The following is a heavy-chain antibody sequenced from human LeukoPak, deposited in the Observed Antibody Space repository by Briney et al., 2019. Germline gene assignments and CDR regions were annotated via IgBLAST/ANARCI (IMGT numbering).Heavy chain of an antibody. Sequence: SETLSLTCTVSGGSISSSSYYWGWIRQPPGKGLEWSGSIYYSGSTYYNPSLKSRVNISVDTSKNQFSLKLSSVTAADTAVYYCARAGHTAGAFDIWGQGTMVTVSS. V-gene: IGHV4-39*07. CDR3: ARAGHTAGAFDI. D-gene: IGHD5-18*01. CDR1: GGSISSSSYY. CDR2: IYYSGST. J-gene: IGHJ3*02.